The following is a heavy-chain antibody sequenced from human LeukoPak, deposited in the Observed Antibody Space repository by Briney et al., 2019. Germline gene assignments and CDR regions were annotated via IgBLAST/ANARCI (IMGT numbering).Heavy chain of an antibody. CDR2: ISPSGGIT. CDR3: ARGAEGSTMIPYYFDY. CDR1: GFTFSSHG. J-gene: IGHJ4*02. Sequence: GGSLRLSCAASGFTFSSHGMNWVRQAPGKGLEWVSGISPSGGITCYTDSMKGRFTISRDNSKNTLYLQMNSLRAEDTAVYYCARGAEGSTMIPYYFDYWGQGTLVTVSS. V-gene: IGHV3-23*01. D-gene: IGHD3-22*01.